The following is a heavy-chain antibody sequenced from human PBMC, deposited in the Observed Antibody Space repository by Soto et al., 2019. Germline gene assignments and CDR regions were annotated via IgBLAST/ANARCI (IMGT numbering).Heavy chain of an antibody. V-gene: IGHV1-69*12. CDR3: AQTLGLAVAGPGRFDL. CDR2: ITPIFGTA. Sequence: QVQLVQSGTAVKKPGSSVKVSCKASGGTFSRNAINWVRQAPGQGLEWMGGITPIFGTANYAQKFQGRVTITADESTSTAYMQLSSLRSEDMAVYYCAQTLGLAVAGPGRFDLWGRGTLVTVSS. D-gene: IGHD6-19*01. CDR1: GGTFSRNA. J-gene: IGHJ2*01.